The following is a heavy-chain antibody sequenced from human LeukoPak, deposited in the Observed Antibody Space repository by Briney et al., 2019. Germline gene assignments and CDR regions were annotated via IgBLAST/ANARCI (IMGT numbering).Heavy chain of an antibody. CDR3: ASQEETHA. V-gene: IGHV1-69*13. Sequence: SVKVSCKASGYTFTGYYMHWVRQAPGQGLEWMGGIIPIFGTANYAQKFQGRVTITADESTSTAYMELSSLRSEDTAVYYCASQEETHAWGQGTLVTVSS. CDR2: IIPIFGTA. J-gene: IGHJ5*02. CDR1: GYTFTGYY.